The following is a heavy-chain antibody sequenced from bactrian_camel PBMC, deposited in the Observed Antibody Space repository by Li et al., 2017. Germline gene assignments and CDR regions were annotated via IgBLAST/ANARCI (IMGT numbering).Heavy chain of an antibody. CDR1: GDRYDSYC. D-gene: IGHD3*01. Sequence: HVQLVESGGGSVQAGGSLRLSCEVSGDRYDSYCMGWFRQIPDKEREGIAGIESDGSTSYADSVTGRFTIFRDNAKDILYLEMNDLKPEDTAIYYCAAGLRGTPYCSTSAEFGYWGQGTQVTVS. J-gene: IGHJ6*01. V-gene: IGHV3S53*01. CDR3: AAGLRGTPYCSTSAEFGY. CDR2: IESDGST.